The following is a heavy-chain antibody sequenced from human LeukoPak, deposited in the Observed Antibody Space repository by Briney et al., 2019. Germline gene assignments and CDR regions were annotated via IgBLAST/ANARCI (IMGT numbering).Heavy chain of an antibody. V-gene: IGHV1-8*01. CDR3: ARGPGYSSNWFDP. D-gene: IGHD5-18*01. CDR2: INPNSGGT. J-gene: IGHJ5*02. CDR1: GYTFTSYD. Sequence: ASVKVSCKASGYTFTSYDINWVRQATGQGLEWMGWINPNSGGTNYAQKFQGRVTITRNTSISTAYMELSSLRSEDTAVYYCARGPGYSSNWFDPWGQGTLVTVSS.